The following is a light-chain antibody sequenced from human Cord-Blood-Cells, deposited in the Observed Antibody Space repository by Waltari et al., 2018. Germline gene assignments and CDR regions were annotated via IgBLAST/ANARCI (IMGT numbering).Light chain of an antibody. V-gene: IGKV3-11*01. CDR3: QQRSNWLT. CDR2: DAS. J-gene: IGKJ4*01. Sequence: EIVLTQYPATLSLSPGERDNLSCRASQSVSSYLAWYQQKPGQAPRLLIYDASNRATGIPARFSGSGSGTDFTLTISSLEPEDFAVYYCQQRSNWLTFGGGTKVEIK. CDR1: QSVSSY.